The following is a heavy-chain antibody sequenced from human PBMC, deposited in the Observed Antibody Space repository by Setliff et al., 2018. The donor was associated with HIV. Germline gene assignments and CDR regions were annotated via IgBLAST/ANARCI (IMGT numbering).Heavy chain of an antibody. CDR3: ARVNYDFWSGYFSWYYHYMDV. CDR1: GFTVSSNY. V-gene: IGHV3-66*02. J-gene: IGHJ6*03. CDR2: IYRDAKT. Sequence: GGSLRLSCAASGFTVSSNYMTWVRQAPGKGLEWVSVIYRDAKTDYADSVKGRFTISRDNSKNTLYLQMNSLRAEDTAVYYCARVNYDFWSGYFSWYYHYMDVWGKGTTVTVSS. D-gene: IGHD3-3*01.